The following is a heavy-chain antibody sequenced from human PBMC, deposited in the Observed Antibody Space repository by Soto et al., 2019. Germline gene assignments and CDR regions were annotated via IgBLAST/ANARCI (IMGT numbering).Heavy chain of an antibody. CDR3: ARGGVY. CDR1: GFTFSSHE. V-gene: IGHV3-48*03. Sequence: GGSLRLSCEATGFTFSSHEMNWIRQTPGKRLEWIAKISGSGSTINYADSVKGRFTTSRDNVQRTLHLQMDSLRVEDTGVYYCARGGVYWGRGTLVTVSS. CDR2: ISGSGSTI. D-gene: IGHD2-8*01. J-gene: IGHJ1*01.